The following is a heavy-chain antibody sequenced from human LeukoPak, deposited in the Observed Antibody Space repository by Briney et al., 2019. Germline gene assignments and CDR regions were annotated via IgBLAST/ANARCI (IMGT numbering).Heavy chain of an antibody. CDR3: ARDTPNYLKLWYYYMDV. CDR2: IYHSGST. Sequence: ASETLSLTCTVSGYSISSGYYGGWIRQPPGKGLEWIGSIYHSGSTYYNPSLKSRVTISVDTSKNQFSLKLSSVTAADTAVYYCARDTPNYLKLWYYYMDVWGKGTTVTVSS. CDR1: GYSISSGYY. V-gene: IGHV4-38-2*02. D-gene: IGHD1-7*01. J-gene: IGHJ6*03.